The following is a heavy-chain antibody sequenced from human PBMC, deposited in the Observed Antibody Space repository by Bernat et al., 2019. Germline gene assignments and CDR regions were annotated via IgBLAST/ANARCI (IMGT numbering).Heavy chain of an antibody. CDR3: ARVLYSSSSF. CDR2: IGSSGSTI. V-gene: IGHV3-48*03. Sequence: EVQLVESGGGLVQPGGSLRLSCAASGFTFSSYEMNWVRQAPGKGLEWVSYIGSSGSTIFYADSVKGRFTISRDNAKNSLYLQMNSLRAEDTAVYYCARVLYSSSSFWGQGTLVTVSS. D-gene: IGHD6-6*01. CDR1: GFTFSSYE. J-gene: IGHJ4*02.